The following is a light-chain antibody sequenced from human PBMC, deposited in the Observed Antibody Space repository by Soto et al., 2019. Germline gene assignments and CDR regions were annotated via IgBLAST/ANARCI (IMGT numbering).Light chain of an antibody. V-gene: IGKV3-11*01. CDR3: QQANSFPLT. CDR1: QSVSSY. CDR2: DAS. J-gene: IGKJ4*01. Sequence: EIVLTQSTATLSLSPGERATLSCRASQSVSSYLAWYQQKPGQAPRLLIYDASNRATGIPARFSGSGSGTDFTLTISSLQPEDFATYYCQQANSFPLTFGGGTKVDIK.